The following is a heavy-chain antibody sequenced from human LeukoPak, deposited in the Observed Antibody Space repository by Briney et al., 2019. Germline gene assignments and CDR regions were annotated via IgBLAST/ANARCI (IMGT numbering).Heavy chain of an antibody. V-gene: IGHV3-30-3*01. CDR2: ISYDGSNK. Sequence: PGGSLRLSCAASGFTFSSYAMHWVRQAPGKGLEWVAVISYDGSNKYYADSVKGRFTISRDNSKNTLYLQMNSLRAEDTAVYYRARRVGGMDVWGQGTTVTVSS. J-gene: IGHJ6*02. CDR3: ARRVGGMDV. CDR1: GFTFSSYA.